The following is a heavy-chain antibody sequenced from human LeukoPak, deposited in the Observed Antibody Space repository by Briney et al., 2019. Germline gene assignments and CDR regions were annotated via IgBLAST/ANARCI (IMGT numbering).Heavy chain of an antibody. J-gene: IGHJ4*02. CDR1: GFTFSNYA. CDR3: AKSLYGGCDY. V-gene: IGHV3-23*01. CDR2: ISGTGGST. D-gene: IGHD3-16*02. Sequence: VHLGGSLRLSCAASGFTFSNYAMSWVRQAPGKGLEWVAGISGTGGSTHYADSVKGRFTISRDNSKNTVYLQMNSLRVEDTAVYYCAKSLYGGCDYWGQGTVVTVSS.